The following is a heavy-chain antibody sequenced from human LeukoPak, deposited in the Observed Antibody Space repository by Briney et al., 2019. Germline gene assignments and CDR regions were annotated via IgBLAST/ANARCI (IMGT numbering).Heavy chain of an antibody. V-gene: IGHV1-3*01. CDR3: ARDRLDGTFDY. J-gene: IGHJ4*02. CDR2: INAGDGNT. Sequence: ASVKVSCKASGYTFTSYAMHWVRQAPGQRLEWMGWINAGDGNTKYSQKFQGRVTITRDTSASTAYMELSSLRSEDTAVYYCARDRLDGTFDYWGQGTLVTVSS. CDR1: GYTFTSYA. D-gene: IGHD6-19*01.